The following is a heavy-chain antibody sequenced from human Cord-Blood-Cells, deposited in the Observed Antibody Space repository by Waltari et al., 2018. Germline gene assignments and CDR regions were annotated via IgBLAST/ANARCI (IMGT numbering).Heavy chain of an antibody. V-gene: IGHV1-46*03. D-gene: IGHD1-26*01. Sequence: QVQLVQSGAEVKKPGASVKVSCKASGYTFTSYYMHWVRQAPGQGLAGMALINPSGGSTSSEQQFQGRVTMTRATSTSTVYMELSSLGAEDTAVYYCARGGSYSFDYWGQGTLVTVSS. CDR1: GYTFTSYY. J-gene: IGHJ4*02. CDR2: INPSGGST. CDR3: ARGGSYSFDY.